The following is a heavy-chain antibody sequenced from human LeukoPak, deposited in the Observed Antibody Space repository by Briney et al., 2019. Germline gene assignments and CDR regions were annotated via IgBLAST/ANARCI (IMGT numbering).Heavy chain of an antibody. J-gene: IGHJ4*02. CDR1: GFTFSNYA. D-gene: IGHD3-10*01. V-gene: IGHV3-23*01. CDR2: ITTSGSST. CDR3: AKGRNYASGNYLDY. Sequence: GGSLRLSCAASGFTFSNYALSWVRQAPGKGLEWVSVITTSGSSTYYADSVKGRFTISRDNSKNTLYLQMNSLRAEDTALYYCAKGRNYASGNYLDYWGQGTLVTVSS.